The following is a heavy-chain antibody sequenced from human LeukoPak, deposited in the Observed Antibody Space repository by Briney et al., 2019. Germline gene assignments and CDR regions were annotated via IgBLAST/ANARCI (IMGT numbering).Heavy chain of an antibody. CDR2: INPNSGGT. Sequence: GASVKVSCKASGYTFTGYYMHWARQAPGQGLEWMGWINPNSGGTNYAQKFQGRVTMTRDTSISTAYMELSRLRSDDTAVYYCARDVEAGTNWFDPWGQGTLVTVSS. V-gene: IGHV1-2*02. CDR3: ARDVEAGTNWFDP. J-gene: IGHJ5*02. CDR1: GYTFTGYY. D-gene: IGHD1-1*01.